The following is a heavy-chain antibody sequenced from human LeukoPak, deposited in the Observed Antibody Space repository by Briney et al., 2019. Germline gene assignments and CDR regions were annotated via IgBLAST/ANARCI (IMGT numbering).Heavy chain of an antibody. D-gene: IGHD1-14*01. CDR1: GFTFSTYA. CDR2: ISGSGGST. V-gene: IGHV3-23*01. CDR3: AKDHPSGYYFDY. J-gene: IGHJ4*02. Sequence: GGSLRLSCAASGFTFSTYAMSWVRQAPGKGLEWVSAISGSGGSTFNADSVKGRFTIFRDNSKNTLFLQMNSLRAEDTAIYYCAKDHPSGYYFDYWGQGTLVTVSS.